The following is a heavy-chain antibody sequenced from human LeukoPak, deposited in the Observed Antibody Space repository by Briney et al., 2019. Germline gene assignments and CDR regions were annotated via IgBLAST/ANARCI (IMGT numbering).Heavy chain of an antibody. Sequence: NPGGSLRLSCAASGSTFSSYWVSWVRQAPGKGLEWVANIKQDGSEKYYVDSVKGRFTISRDNAKNSLYLQMNSPRAEDTAVYYCASFIARYAFDIWGQGTMVTVSS. D-gene: IGHD6-13*01. CDR1: GSTFSSYW. V-gene: IGHV3-7*01. CDR3: ASFIARYAFDI. J-gene: IGHJ3*02. CDR2: IKQDGSEK.